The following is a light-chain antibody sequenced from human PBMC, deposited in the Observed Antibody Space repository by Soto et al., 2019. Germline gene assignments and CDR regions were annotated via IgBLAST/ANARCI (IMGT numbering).Light chain of an antibody. J-gene: IGKJ1*01. CDR3: QQYDGSPPWT. CDR2: GAS. V-gene: IGKV3-20*01. Sequence: EIVLTQSPGTLSFSPGERATLSSRASQSVSSTSLAWYQQKPGQAPRLLIYGASNRATGIPDRFSGSGSGTDFTLTISRLEPEVFAVYYCQQYDGSPPWTFGLGTKVEFK. CDR1: QSVSSTS.